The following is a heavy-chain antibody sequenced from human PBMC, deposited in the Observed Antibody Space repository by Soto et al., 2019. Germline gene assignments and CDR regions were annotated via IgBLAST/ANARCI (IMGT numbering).Heavy chain of an antibody. V-gene: IGHV3-23*01. J-gene: IGHJ3*02. CDR1: GFTFSSYA. D-gene: IGHD3-10*01. Sequence: PGGSLRLSCAASGFTFSSYAMSWVRQAPGKGLEWVSAISGSGGSTYYADSVKGRFTISRDNSKNTLYLQMNSLRAEDTAVYYCARDCRTPYGSGSYYTHYHDAFDIWGQGTMVTVSS. CDR2: ISGSGGST. CDR3: ARDCRTPYGSGSYYTHYHDAFDI.